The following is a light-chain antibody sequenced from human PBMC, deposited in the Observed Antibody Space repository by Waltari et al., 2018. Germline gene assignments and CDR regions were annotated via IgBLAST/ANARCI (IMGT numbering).Light chain of an antibody. Sequence: QSALTQPASVSASPGQSITISCTGTSRDVGSHDLVSWYQPFPGKAPKLIIYDGNKRPSRVSNRFSGFQSGNTATLTISGLQAEDEADYYCCSDEGDNTWVFGGGTKVTVL. CDR1: SRDVGSHDL. CDR3: CSDEGDNTWV. V-gene: IGLV2-23*01. J-gene: IGLJ3*02. CDR2: DGN.